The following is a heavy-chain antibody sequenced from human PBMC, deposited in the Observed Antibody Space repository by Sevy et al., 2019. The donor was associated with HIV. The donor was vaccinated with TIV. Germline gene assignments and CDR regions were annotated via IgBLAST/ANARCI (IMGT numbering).Heavy chain of an antibody. CDR2: ISGISNYI. CDR1: GFTFSSYS. V-gene: IGHV3-21*01. J-gene: IGHJ3*02. CDR3: ARKNCSITNGEIGDVFDI. D-gene: IGHD2-2*01. Sequence: GGSLRLSCAASGFTFSSYSMNWVRQAPGKGLEWVSSISGISNYIYYADSMKGRFTVSRDNARNSLYLQKNSRRAEETAVYYCARKNCSITNGEIGDVFDIWGQGTMVTVSS.